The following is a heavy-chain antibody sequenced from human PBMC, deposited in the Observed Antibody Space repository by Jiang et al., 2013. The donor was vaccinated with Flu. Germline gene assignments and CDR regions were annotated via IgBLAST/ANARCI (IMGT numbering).Heavy chain of an antibody. CDR3: ARDSAGMYYDILTGYYGPDY. Sequence: GQGLEWMGWISAYNGNTNYAQKFQGRVTMTRDTSISTAYMELSRLRSDDTAVYYCARDSAGMYYDILTGYYGPDYWGQGTLVTVSS. CDR2: ISAYNGNT. J-gene: IGHJ4*02. V-gene: IGHV1-2*02. D-gene: IGHD3-9*01.